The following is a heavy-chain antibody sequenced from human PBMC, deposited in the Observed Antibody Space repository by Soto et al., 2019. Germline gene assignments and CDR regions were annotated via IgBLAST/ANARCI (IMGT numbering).Heavy chain of an antibody. J-gene: IGHJ4*02. Sequence: SETRPSPALSLVAPSVVTTGAGSGSPQGRDWSGLGISITVGAPTTTPSLKSRVTISVDTSKNQFSLKLSSVTAADTAVYYCARDSDYYDSSGIDYWGQGTLVTVSS. CDR1: VAPSVVTT. CDR3: ARDSDYYDSSGIDY. D-gene: IGHD3-22*01. CDR2: SITVGAP. V-gene: IGHV4-4*08.